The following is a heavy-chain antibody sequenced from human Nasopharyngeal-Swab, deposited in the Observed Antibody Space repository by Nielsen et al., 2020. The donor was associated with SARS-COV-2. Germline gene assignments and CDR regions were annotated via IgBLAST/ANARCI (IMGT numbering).Heavy chain of an antibody. CDR3: ARSVGSFYGQGAFDI. CDR1: GFTFGDYA. Sequence: GGSLRLSCTTSGFTFGDYAMSWFRQAPGKGLEWVGLIRSKTYGGAPAYAASVKGRFTISRDGAESIAYLQMNSLETEDTGVYYCARSVGSFYGQGAFDIWGQGTMVTVSS. V-gene: IGHV3-49*01. J-gene: IGHJ3*02. CDR2: IRSKTYGGAP. D-gene: IGHD1-26*01.